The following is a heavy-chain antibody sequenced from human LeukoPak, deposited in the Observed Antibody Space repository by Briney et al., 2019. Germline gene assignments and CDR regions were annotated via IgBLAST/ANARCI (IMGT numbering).Heavy chain of an antibody. V-gene: IGHV3-9*01. CDR3: AKAETGYYYVIGYFQH. D-gene: IGHD3-22*01. J-gene: IGHJ1*01. CDR2: ISWNSGSI. Sequence: PGGSLRLSCAASGFTFDDYAMHWVRQAPGKGLEWVSGISWNSGSIGYADSVKGRFTIYRDNAKNSLYLQMNSLRAEDTALYYCAKAETGYYYVIGYFQHWGQGTLVTVSS. CDR1: GFTFDDYA.